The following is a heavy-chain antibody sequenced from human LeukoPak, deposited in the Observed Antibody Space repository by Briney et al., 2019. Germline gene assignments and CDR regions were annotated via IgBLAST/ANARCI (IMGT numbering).Heavy chain of an antibody. CDR1: GFTFDDYG. D-gene: IGHD3-10*01. CDR2: IYSGGST. J-gene: IGHJ4*02. CDR3: ARASITMVRGVIIFFDY. V-gene: IGHV3-66*01. Sequence: QSGGSLRLSCAASGFTFDDYGMSWVRQAPGKGLEWVSVIYSGGSTYYADSVKGRFTISRDNSKNTLYLQMNSLRAEDTAVYYCARASITMVRGVIIFFDYWGQGTLVTVSS.